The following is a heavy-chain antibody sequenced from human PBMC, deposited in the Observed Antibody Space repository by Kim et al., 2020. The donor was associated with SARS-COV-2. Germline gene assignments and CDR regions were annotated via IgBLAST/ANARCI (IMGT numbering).Heavy chain of an antibody. Sequence: GESLKISCKGSGYSFTSYWISWVRQMPGKGLEWMGRIDPSDSYTNYSPSFQGHVTISADKSISTAYLQWSSLKASDTAMYYCATTAAIYGDYPIDYYGMDVWGQGTTVTVSS. J-gene: IGHJ6*02. CDR3: ATTAAIYGDYPIDYYGMDV. CDR1: GYSFTSYW. CDR2: IDPSDSYT. V-gene: IGHV5-10-1*01. D-gene: IGHD4-17*01.